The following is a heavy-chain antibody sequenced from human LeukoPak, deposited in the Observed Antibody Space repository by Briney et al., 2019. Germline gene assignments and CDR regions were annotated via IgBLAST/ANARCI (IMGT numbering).Heavy chain of an antibody. D-gene: IGHD6-13*01. Sequence: PSETLSLTCTVSGGSISSYYWSWIRHPPGKGLVWIGYIYYSGSTNYNPSLKSRVTISVDTSKNQFSLKLSSVTAADTAVYYCARGIYIAAAGTMEWFDPWGQGNLVTVSS. CDR2: IYYSGST. CDR3: ARGIYIAAAGTMEWFDP. V-gene: IGHV4-59*01. CDR1: GGSISSYY. J-gene: IGHJ5*02.